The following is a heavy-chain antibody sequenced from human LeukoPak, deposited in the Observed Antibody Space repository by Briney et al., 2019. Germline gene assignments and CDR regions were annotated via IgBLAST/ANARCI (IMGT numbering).Heavy chain of an antibody. D-gene: IGHD6-6*01. CDR2: IYPGDSDT. J-gene: IGHJ6*03. V-gene: IGHV5-51*01. CDR3: ARHGSSSSRYYYYYMDV. Sequence: GESLKISCKGSGYSFTSYWIGWVRQMPGKGLEWRGIIYPGDSDTRYSPFFQGQVTISADKSISTAYLQWSSLKASDTAMYYCARHGSSSSRYYYYYMDVWGKGTTVTVSS. CDR1: GYSFTSYW.